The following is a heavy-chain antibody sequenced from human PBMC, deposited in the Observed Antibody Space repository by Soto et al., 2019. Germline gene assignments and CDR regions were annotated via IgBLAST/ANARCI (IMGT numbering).Heavy chain of an antibody. CDR3: AKDGGPGIAVAGRKAEYFQH. Sequence: GGSLRLSCAASGFTFDDYAMHWVRQAPGKGLEWVSGISWNSGSIGYADSVKGRFTISRDNAKNSLYLQMNSLRAEDTALYYCAKDGGPGIAVAGRKAEYFQHWGQGTLVTVSS. CDR2: ISWNSGSI. V-gene: IGHV3-9*01. D-gene: IGHD6-19*01. CDR1: GFTFDDYA. J-gene: IGHJ1*01.